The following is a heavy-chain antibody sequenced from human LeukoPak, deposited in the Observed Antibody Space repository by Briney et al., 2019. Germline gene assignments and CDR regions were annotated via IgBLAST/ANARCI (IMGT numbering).Heavy chain of an antibody. D-gene: IGHD6-13*01. CDR2: IRQDGNEK. J-gene: IGHJ4*01. V-gene: IGHV3-7*01. Sequence: PGGSLRLSCAVSGFTFNNYWMNWVRQAPGKGLEWVASIRQDGNEKSYVDSLKGRFTISRDNAKDPLHLQMSSLRAEDTAVYYCARDGTAPGLYFDLWGQGTLVTVSS. CDR1: GFTFNNYW. CDR3: ARDGTAPGLYFDL.